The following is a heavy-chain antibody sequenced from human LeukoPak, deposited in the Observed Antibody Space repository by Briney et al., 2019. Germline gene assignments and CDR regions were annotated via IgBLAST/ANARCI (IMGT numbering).Heavy chain of an antibody. CDR3: ARGKYSSSWYYFDY. CDR1: GGTFSSYA. V-gene: IGHV1-69*04. D-gene: IGHD6-13*01. CDR2: IIPIFGIA. J-gene: IGHJ4*02. Sequence: GASVTVSCKASGGTFSSYAISWVRQAPGQGLEWMGRIIPIFGIANYAQKFQGRVTITADKSTSTAYMELSSLRSEDTAVYYCARGKYSSSWYYFDYWGQGTLVTVSS.